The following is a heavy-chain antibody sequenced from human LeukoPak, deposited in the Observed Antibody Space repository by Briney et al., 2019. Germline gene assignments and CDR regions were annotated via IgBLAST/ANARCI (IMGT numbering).Heavy chain of an antibody. Sequence: GGSLRLSCAASGFTVSSNYMSWVRQAPGKGLEWVSGISWNSGSIGYADSVKGRFTISRDNAKNSLYLQMNSLRAEDTALYYCAKGISIVGAPDFDYWGQGTLVTVSS. CDR2: ISWNSGSI. V-gene: IGHV3-9*01. CDR1: GFTVSSNY. D-gene: IGHD1-26*01. J-gene: IGHJ4*02. CDR3: AKGISIVGAPDFDY.